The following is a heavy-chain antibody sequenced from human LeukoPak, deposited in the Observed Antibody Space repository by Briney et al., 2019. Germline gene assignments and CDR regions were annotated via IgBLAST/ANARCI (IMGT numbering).Heavy chain of an antibody. D-gene: IGHD5-18*01. V-gene: IGHV3-21*01. CDR1: GYTFSTYS. Sequence: GGSLRLSCAASGYTFSTYSMNWVRQAPGKGLEWVSSISSNSSYIYYADSLKGRFTISRDNAKNTLYLQMNSLRAEDTAVYYCARGENNYGYYYFDYWGQGTLVTVSS. CDR2: ISSNSSYI. CDR3: ARGENNYGYYYFDY. J-gene: IGHJ4*02.